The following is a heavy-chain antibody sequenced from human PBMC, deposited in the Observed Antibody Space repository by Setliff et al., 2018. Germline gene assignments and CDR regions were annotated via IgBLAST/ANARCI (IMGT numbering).Heavy chain of an antibody. CDR2: INHSGST. Sequence: SETLSLTCAVYGGSFSGYYWSWIRQPPGKGLEWIGEINHSGSTYYNPSLKSRVTISVDTSKNQFSLKLSSVTAADTAVYYCARSAGYSSSWYNYYYGMDVWGQGTTVT. D-gene: IGHD6-13*01. CDR1: GGSFSGYY. V-gene: IGHV4-34*01. J-gene: IGHJ6*02. CDR3: ARSAGYSSSWYNYYYGMDV.